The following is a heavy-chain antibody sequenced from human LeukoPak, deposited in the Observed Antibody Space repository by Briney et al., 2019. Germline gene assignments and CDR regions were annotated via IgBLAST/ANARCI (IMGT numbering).Heavy chain of an antibody. CDR2: IYHSGST. CDR3: ARIYSGYDLGILDY. Sequence: PSGTLSLTCAVSGGSISSSNWWSWVRQPPGKGLEWIGEIYHSGSTNYNPSLKSRVTISVDKSKNQFSLKLSSVTAADTAVYYCARIYSGYDLGILDYWGQGTLVTVSS. CDR1: GGSISSSNW. J-gene: IGHJ4*02. D-gene: IGHD5-12*01. V-gene: IGHV4-4*02.